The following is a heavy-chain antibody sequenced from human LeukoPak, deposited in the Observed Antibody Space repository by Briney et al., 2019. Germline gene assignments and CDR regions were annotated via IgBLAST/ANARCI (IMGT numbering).Heavy chain of an antibody. CDR3: ARDPMDTPMVTMPATGYFDY. D-gene: IGHD5-18*01. CDR2: ISYDGNNK. J-gene: IGHJ4*02. V-gene: IGHV3-30-3*01. CDR1: GFTFSSYA. Sequence: GRSLRLSCAASGFTFSSYAMHWVRQAPGKGLEWVAVISYDGNNKYYADSVKGRFTISRDNSKNTLYLQMNSLRAEDTAVYYCARDPMDTPMVTMPATGYFDYWGQGTLVTVSS.